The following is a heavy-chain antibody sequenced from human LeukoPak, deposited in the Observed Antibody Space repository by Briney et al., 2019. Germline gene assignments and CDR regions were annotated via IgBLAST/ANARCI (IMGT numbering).Heavy chain of an antibody. V-gene: IGHV4-39*01. Sequence: SETLSLTCTVSGGSISSSSYYWGWIRQPPGKGLEWIGSIYYSGSTYYNPSLKSRVTISVDTSKNQFSRKLSSVTAADTAVYYCARGPVAAAIRFDYWGQGTLVTVSS. D-gene: IGHD6-19*01. CDR1: GGSISSSSYY. CDR3: ARGPVAAAIRFDY. CDR2: IYYSGST. J-gene: IGHJ4*02.